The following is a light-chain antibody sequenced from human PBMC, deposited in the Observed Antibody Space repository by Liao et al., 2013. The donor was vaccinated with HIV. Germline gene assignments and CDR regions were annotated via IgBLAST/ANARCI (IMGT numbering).Light chain of an antibody. CDR1: NIESKS. CDR3: QVWDISSDHPVV. CDR2: YNN. J-gene: IGLJ2*01. Sequence: SYVLTQPLSVSVAPGKTARITCGGNNIESKSVHWYQQKPGQAPVLVISYNNARPSGIPERFTGSNSGNTATLTISRVEAGDEADYYCQVWDISSDHPVVFGGGTKLTVL. V-gene: IGLV3-21*04.